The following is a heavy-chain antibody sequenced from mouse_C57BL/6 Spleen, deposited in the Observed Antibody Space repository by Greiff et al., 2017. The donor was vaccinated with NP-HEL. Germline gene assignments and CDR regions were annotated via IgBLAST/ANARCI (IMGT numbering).Heavy chain of an antibody. CDR3: QHVGNHWYFDV. J-gene: IGHJ1*03. D-gene: IGHD1-1*02. CDR2: IDPENGDT. V-gene: IGHV14-4*01. CDR1: GFNIKDDY. Sequence: EVQLQQSGAELVRPGASVKLSCTASGFNIKDDYMHWVKQMPEQGLEWIGWIDPENGDTEYASKFQGKATITADTCSNTAYLQLSSLTSEDIAVYYRQHVGNHWYFDVWGTGTTVTVSS.